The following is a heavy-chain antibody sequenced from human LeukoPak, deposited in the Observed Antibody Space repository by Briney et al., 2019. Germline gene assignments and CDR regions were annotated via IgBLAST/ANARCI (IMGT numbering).Heavy chain of an antibody. D-gene: IGHD3-16*02. CDR2: IKEDGSEK. J-gene: IGHJ6*03. V-gene: IGHV3-7*01. CDR1: GFTFDDYG. Sequence: GGSLRLSCAASGFTFDDYGMSWVRQAPGKGLEWVANIKEDGSEKYYVDSVKGRFTISRDNTKNSLDLQMNTLRAEDTAVYFCARAQYYDYVWGSYRSGYYYYHMDVWGKGTTVTVSS. CDR3: ARAQYYDYVWGSYRSGYYYYHMDV.